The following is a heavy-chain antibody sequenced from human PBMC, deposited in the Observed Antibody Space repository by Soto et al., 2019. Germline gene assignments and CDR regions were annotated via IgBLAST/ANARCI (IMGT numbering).Heavy chain of an antibody. CDR1: GFTFSNAW. V-gene: IGHV3-15*01. D-gene: IGHD3-22*01. CDR2: IKSKSDGETT. Sequence: EVQLVESGGGLVKPGGSLRLSCAASGFTFSNAWMNWVRQAPGKGLEWVGRIKSKSDGETTDYAAPVKGRFTISRDDSKNTLYLQMNSLKTEDTAVYYCTTGLTYYYDSSGYYWAGRMDVWGQGITVTVSS. CDR3: TTGLTYYYDSSGYYWAGRMDV. J-gene: IGHJ6*02.